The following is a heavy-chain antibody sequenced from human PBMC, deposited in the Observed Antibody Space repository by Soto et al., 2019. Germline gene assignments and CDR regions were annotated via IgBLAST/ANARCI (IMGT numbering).Heavy chain of an antibody. D-gene: IGHD3-9*01. V-gene: IGHV3-23*01. CDR3: AKTHFDILDY. CDR2: INPGTGDT. Sequence: PGGSMRLSCAASGLAFRDFARSWVRQAPGKGLEWVSAINPGTGDTFYADSVKGRFTISRDNSQNTLYLQMNSLRAEDTAIYYCAKTHFDILDYWGQGTLVTSPQ. J-gene: IGHJ4*02. CDR1: GLAFRDFA.